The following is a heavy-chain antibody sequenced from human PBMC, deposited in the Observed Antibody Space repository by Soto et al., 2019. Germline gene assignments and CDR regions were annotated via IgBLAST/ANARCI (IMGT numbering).Heavy chain of an antibody. CDR1: GFTFSDYY. J-gene: IGHJ4*02. CDR3: ARGARDGPTYALAVAGPIDY. Sequence: QVQLVESGGGLVKPGGSLRLSCAASGFTFSDYYMSWIRQAPGKGLEWVSYISSSSSYTNYADSVKGRFTISRDNAKNSLYLQMSSLRAEDTAVYYCARGARDGPTYALAVAGPIDYWGQGTLVTVSS. CDR2: ISSSSSYT. V-gene: IGHV3-11*05. D-gene: IGHD6-19*01.